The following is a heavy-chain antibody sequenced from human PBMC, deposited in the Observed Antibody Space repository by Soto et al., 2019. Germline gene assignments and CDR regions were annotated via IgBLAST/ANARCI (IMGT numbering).Heavy chain of an antibody. Sequence: QVQLQESGPGLVKPSGTLSLMCAVSGGSISSRNWWNWVRRPPGKGLEWIGEIHHSGITNYNPSLKSRVTISVDKSTNQFYLMLSSLTAADTAVYYCTRGGVVRGELNWFDPWGQGALVTVSS. CDR2: IHHSGIT. V-gene: IGHV4-4*02. CDR3: TRGGVVRGELNWFDP. D-gene: IGHD3-10*01. CDR1: GGSISSRNW. J-gene: IGHJ5*02.